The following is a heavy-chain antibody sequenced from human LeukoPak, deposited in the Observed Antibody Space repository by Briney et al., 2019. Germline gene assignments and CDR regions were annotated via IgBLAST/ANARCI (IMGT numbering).Heavy chain of an antibody. V-gene: IGHV1-46*01. CDR1: GYTFTSYY. Sequence: ASVKVSCKASGYTFTSYYMHWVRQAPGQGLEWMGIINPSGGSTSYAQKFQGRVTMTTDTSTSTAYMELRSLRSDDTAVYYCARDLYYYDSSGYYPSAFDIWGQGTMVTVSS. CDR3: ARDLYYYDSSGYYPSAFDI. J-gene: IGHJ3*02. D-gene: IGHD3-22*01. CDR2: INPSGGST.